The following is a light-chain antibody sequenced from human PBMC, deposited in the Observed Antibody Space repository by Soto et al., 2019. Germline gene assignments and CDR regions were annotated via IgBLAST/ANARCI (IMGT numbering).Light chain of an antibody. CDR2: NDN. CDR1: SSDIGAGYR. V-gene: IGLV1-40*01. CDR3: AAWDVSLNGHYA. J-gene: IGLJ1*01. Sequence: QSVLTQPPSVSGAPGQRVTISCTGSSSDIGAGYRVRWYQQVPGTAPKLLIYNDNQWPSGVPDRFSGSRSGTSASLAISGLQSEDEADYYCAAWDVSLNGHYAFGTGTKVTVL.